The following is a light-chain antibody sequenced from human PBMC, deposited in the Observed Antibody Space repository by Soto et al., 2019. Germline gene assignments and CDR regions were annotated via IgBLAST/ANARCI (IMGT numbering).Light chain of an antibody. CDR1: SSNIGSNY. J-gene: IGLJ1*01. CDR2: SNN. V-gene: IGLV1-47*02. CDR3: AAWVDSLSGYYV. Sequence: QSVLTQPPSASGTPGQRVTISCSGSSSNIGSNYVYWYQQLPGTAPKLLIYSNNQRPSGVPDRFSGSKSGTSASLAISGLRSEDEADYYCAAWVDSLSGYYVFGTGTKVTVL.